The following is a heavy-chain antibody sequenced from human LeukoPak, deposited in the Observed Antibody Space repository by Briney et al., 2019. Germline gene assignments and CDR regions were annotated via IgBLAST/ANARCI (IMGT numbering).Heavy chain of an antibody. V-gene: IGHV4-4*02. J-gene: IGHJ4*02. D-gene: IGHD5-18*01. CDR2: IYYSGST. CDR3: ARTHAGYSFGPDY. CDR1: GGSISSSNW. Sequence: SETLSLTCAVSGGSISSSNWWRWVRQPPGKGLGWIGYIYYSGSTNYNPSLKSRVTISVDTSKNQFSLKLSSVTAADTAFYFCARTHAGYSFGPDYWGQGTLVTVSS.